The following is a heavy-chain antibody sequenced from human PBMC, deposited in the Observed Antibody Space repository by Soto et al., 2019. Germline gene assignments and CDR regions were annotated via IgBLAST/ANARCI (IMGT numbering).Heavy chain of an antibody. Sequence: SLRLSCAASCFIFSNAWINWVRKNPLKWLEWVGRIKSKADGGTTDFAAPVKGRFAISRDDSKNMMYMEMSSLRTEDTAVYYCTTDSYINMPIVRFEYWGHGTLVTVSS. CDR2: IKSKADGGTT. D-gene: IGHD2-2*01. CDR3: TTDSYINMPIVRFEY. CDR1: CFIFSNAW. J-gene: IGHJ4*01. V-gene: IGHV3-15*07.